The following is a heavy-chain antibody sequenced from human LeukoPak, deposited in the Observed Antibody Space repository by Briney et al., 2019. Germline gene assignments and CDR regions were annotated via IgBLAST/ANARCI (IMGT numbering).Heavy chain of an antibody. V-gene: IGHV4-34*01. CDR2: INHSGST. D-gene: IGHD5-18*01. J-gene: IGHJ4*02. CDR3: ARDGGYSYGYGY. Sequence: SETLSLTCAVYGGSFSGYYWSWIRQPPGKGLEWIGEINHSGSTNYNPSLKSRVTISVDTSKNQFSLKLSSVTAADTAVYYCARDGGYSYGYGYWGQGTLVTVSS. CDR1: GGSFSGYY.